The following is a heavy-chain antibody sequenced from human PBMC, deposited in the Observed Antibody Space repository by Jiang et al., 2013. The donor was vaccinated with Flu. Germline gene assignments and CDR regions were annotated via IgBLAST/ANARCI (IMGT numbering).Heavy chain of an antibody. CDR2: IYYSGRT. D-gene: IGHD3-22*01. Sequence: GLVKPSETLSLTCTVSGASISGYYWSWIRQPPGKGLEWIGYIYYSGRTNYNPSLKSRVTISVDTSKHQFSLKLSSVTAADTAVYYCARDYYDNAFYNWGQGTLVTVSS. J-gene: IGHJ4*02. CDR3: ARDYYDNAFYN. V-gene: IGHV4-59*08. CDR1: GASISGYY.